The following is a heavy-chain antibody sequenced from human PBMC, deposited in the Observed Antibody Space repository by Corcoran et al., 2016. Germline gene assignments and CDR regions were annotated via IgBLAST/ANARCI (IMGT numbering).Heavy chain of an antibody. D-gene: IGHD3-22*01. J-gene: IGHJ6*02. CDR2: IIPIFGTA. CDR3: AGGMIVAKTDYYGMDV. CDR1: GGTFSSYA. Sequence: QVQLVQSGAVVKKPVSSVKVSCKASGGTFSSYAISWVRQAAGQGLEWMGGIIPIFGTANYAQKFQGRVTITADESTSTAYMELSSLRSEDTAVYYCAGGMIVAKTDYYGMDVWGQWTTVTVSS. V-gene: IGHV1-69*01.